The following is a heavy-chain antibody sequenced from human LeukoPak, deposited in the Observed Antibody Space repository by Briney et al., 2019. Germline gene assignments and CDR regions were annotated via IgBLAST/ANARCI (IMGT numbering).Heavy chain of an antibody. J-gene: IGHJ3*01. V-gene: IGHV1-18*01. Sequence: ASVNVTCNASGYTFTSYGISWVRHAPGQGLEWMGWISAYNGNTNYAQKRQGRVSMTAETSTSIPYNELRSLRSDVTAWSYCAGGGSAPASRAFEFWGQGTTVTVSS. D-gene: IGHD2-15*01. CDR1: GYTFTSYG. CDR2: ISAYNGNT. CDR3: AGGGSAPASRAFEF.